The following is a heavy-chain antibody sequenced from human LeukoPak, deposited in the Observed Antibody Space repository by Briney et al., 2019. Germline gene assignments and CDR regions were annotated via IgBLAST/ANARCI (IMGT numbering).Heavy chain of an antibody. V-gene: IGHV3-48*01. J-gene: IGHJ6*03. CDR3: ARESMGISYYMDV. CDR2: IGRNTSIK. D-gene: IGHD6-13*01. Sequence: PGGSLRLSCAASGFTFNTYSMTWVRQAPGKGLEWVSYIGRNTSIKYYADSVKGRFTISRDNAKNSLYLQMNSLRAEDTAVYYCARESMGISYYMDVWGKGTTVTISS. CDR1: GFTFNTYS.